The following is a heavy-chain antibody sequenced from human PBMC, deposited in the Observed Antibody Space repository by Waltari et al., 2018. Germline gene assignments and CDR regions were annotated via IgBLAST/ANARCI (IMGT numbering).Heavy chain of an antibody. D-gene: IGHD1-7*01. CDR2: IQYSGST. CDR1: GGSINSDDYH. J-gene: IGHJ4*02. V-gene: IGHV4-30-4*01. Sequence: QVQLQESGPGLVKPSQTLSLTCTASGGSINSDDYHWSWVRQPPGKGLEWIGSIQYSGSTYYNPSLRSRVTRSRDASKNQVSLKLGSVTAADTAVHYCARGSELRPFDYWGQGTLVTVSS. CDR3: ARGSELRPFDY.